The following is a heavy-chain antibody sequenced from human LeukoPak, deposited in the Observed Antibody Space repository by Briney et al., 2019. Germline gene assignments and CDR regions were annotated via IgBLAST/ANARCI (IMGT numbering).Heavy chain of an antibody. CDR3: AGRRVLDASFDY. J-gene: IGHJ4*02. D-gene: IGHD3-16*01. V-gene: IGHV3-66*02. CDR2: IYSGDNT. CDR1: GFTVSNNY. Sequence: PGGSLRLSCAASGFTVSNNYMSWVRQAPGKGLELVSVIYSGDNTYYVESVKGRFTISRDNSKNTLFLQMNRLRAEDTAVYYCAGRRVLDASFDYWGQGTLVTVSS.